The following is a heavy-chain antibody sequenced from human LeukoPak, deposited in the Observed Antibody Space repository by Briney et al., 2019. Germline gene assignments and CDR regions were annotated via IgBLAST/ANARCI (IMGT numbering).Heavy chain of an antibody. D-gene: IGHD2-15*01. V-gene: IGHV3-53*01. CDR3: ARDRYCSGGSCYGDAFDL. CDR1: GFSVSSNY. CDR2: IFSGGGTT. Sequence: PGGSLRLSCAASGFSVSSNYMSWVRQAPGKGLEWVSVIFSGGGTTYYADSVKGRFTISRDHSKNTLYLQMSSLRAEDTAVYYCARDRYCSGGSCYGDAFDLWGQGTMVTVSS. J-gene: IGHJ3*01.